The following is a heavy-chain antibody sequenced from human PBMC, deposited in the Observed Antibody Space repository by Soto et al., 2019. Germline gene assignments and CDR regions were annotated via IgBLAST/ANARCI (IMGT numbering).Heavy chain of an antibody. CDR2: ISYDGTKK. D-gene: IGHD3-22*01. J-gene: IGHJ4*02. V-gene: IGHV3-30-3*01. CDR3: ARDRPKYYYDSFDY. CDR1: GFTFSTYN. Sequence: SGGSLRLSCAASGFTFSTYNVHWVRQAPGKGLEWVAVISYDGTKKYYADTVKGRFTISRDNSKNTLFLQMNSLRPEDTAVYYCARDRPKYYYDSFDYWGQGTVVTVSS.